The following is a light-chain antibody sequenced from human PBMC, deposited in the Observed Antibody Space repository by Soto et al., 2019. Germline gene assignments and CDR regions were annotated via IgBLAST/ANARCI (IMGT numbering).Light chain of an antibody. V-gene: IGKV1-5*01. J-gene: IGKJ2*01. CDR3: QQYNTYSGYT. CDR1: QSISSW. Sequence: DIQMTQSPSTLSASVGDRVTITCRASQSISSWLAWYQQKPGKAPKLLIYDASNLESGVPSRFSGSGSGTEFTLNISSLQSDDFATYYCQQYNTYSGYTFGQGTKLEIK. CDR2: DAS.